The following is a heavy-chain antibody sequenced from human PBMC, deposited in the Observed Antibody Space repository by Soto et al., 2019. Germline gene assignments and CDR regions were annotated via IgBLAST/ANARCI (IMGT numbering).Heavy chain of an antibody. J-gene: IGHJ5*02. CDR2: INHSGST. V-gene: IGHV4-34*01. D-gene: IGHD6-13*01. Sequence: PSETLSLTCAVYGGSFSCYYWSWIRQPPGKGLEWIGEINHSGSTNYNPSLKSRVTISVDTSKNQFSLKLSSVTAADTAVYYCARVSGMAAAVTYNWFDPWGQGTLVTVSS. CDR1: GGSFSCYY. CDR3: ARVSGMAAAVTYNWFDP.